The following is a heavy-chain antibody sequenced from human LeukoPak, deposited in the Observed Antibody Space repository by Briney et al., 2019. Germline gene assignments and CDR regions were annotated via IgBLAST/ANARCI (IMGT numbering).Heavy chain of an antibody. V-gene: IGHV3-23*01. CDR3: TTDLSSAYSSSWY. CDR2: ISGSGGST. Sequence: GRSLRLSCAASGFTFSSYAMSWVRQAPGKGLEWVSAISGSGGSTYYADSVKGRFTISRDNSKNTLYLQMNSLKTEDTAVYYCTTDLSSAYSSSWYWGQGTLVTVSS. D-gene: IGHD6-13*01. CDR1: GFTFSSYA. J-gene: IGHJ4*02.